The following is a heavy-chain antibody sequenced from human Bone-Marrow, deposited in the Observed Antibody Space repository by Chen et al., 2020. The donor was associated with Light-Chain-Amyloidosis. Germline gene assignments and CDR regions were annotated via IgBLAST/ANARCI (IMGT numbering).Heavy chain of an antibody. CDR3: EGNYGDFNWFDP. CDR2: IFSNDEK. V-gene: IGHV2-26*01. Sequence: QVTLKESGPVLVKPTETLTLTCTVSGFSLSNARMGVSWIRQPPGKALEWLAHIFSNDEKSYSTSLKSRLTISKDTSKSQGVLTMTNMDLVDTATCYCEGNYGDFNWFDPWGQGTLVTVSS. CDR1: GFSLSNARMG. J-gene: IGHJ5*02. D-gene: IGHD4-17*01.